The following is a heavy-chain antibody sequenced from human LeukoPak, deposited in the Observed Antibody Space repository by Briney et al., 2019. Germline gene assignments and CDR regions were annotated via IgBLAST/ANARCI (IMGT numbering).Heavy chain of an antibody. D-gene: IGHD4-11*01. CDR1: GFTFSSYG. Sequence: GGSLRLSCAASGFTFSSYGMHWVRQAPGKGLEWVAVIWYDGSNKYYADSVKGRFTISRDNSKNTLYLQMNSLRAEDTAVYYCARFLPTGNWFDPWGQGTLVTVS. V-gene: IGHV3-33*01. CDR2: IWYDGSNK. CDR3: ARFLPTGNWFDP. J-gene: IGHJ5*02.